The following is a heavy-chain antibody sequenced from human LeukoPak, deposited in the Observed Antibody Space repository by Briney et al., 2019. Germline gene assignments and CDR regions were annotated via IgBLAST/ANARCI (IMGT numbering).Heavy chain of an antibody. D-gene: IGHD1-26*01. Sequence: GGSLRLSCVASGFTFSSYTMNWVRKAPGKGLEWISYINSSSSVTYYADSVKGRFSISRDNAKNSLYLQMNSLRDDDTAVYYCARDKSGSDSARGAVIDICGQGAMVTVSS. V-gene: IGHV3-48*02. J-gene: IGHJ3*02. CDR3: ARDKSGSDSARGAVIDI. CDR2: INSSSSVT. CDR1: GFTFSSYT.